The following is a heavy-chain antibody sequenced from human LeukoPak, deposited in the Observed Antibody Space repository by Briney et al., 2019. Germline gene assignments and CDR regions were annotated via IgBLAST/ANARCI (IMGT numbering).Heavy chain of an antibody. CDR1: GYTFTSYG. J-gene: IGHJ4*02. CDR2: ISSYNGNT. Sequence: ASVMVSCKASGYTFTSYGISWVRQAPGQGLEWMGWISSYNGNTHYAQNFQGRVTMTTDTSTSTAYLELRSLRSDDTAMYYCARASAAGFDYWGQGTLVTVSS. V-gene: IGHV1-18*01. CDR3: ARASAAGFDY. D-gene: IGHD6-25*01.